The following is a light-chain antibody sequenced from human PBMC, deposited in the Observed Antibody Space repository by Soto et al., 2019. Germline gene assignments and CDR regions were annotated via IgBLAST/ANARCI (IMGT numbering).Light chain of an antibody. CDR1: QSITSSY. J-gene: IGKJ2*01. Sequence: VLTQSPVTLSLSPGDRATLSCRTSQSITSSYLAWYQQRPGQAPRLLIYGASSRATGIPDRFSGSGSGTDFTLTISRLEPEDFAVYYCQQYNSSPPMYTFGQWTKLEIK. CDR2: GAS. V-gene: IGKV3-20*01. CDR3: QQYNSSPPMYT.